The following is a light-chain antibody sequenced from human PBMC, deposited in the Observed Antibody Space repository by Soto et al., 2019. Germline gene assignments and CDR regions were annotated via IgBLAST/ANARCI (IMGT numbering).Light chain of an antibody. CDR3: GTWDSSLTGEV. V-gene: IGLV1-51*01. J-gene: IGLJ2*01. CDR1: SSNVGNNH. CDR2: DND. Sequence: QAVVTQPPSVSASPGQKVTISCSGSSSNVGNNHVSWYQYLPGTAPRVLIYDNDKRPSGIPDRFSGSKSATSATLAITGLQTGDEADYYCGTWDSSLTGEVFGGGTKVTVL.